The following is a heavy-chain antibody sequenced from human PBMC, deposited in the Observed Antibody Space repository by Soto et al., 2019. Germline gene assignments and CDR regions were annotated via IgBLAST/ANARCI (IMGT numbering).Heavy chain of an antibody. J-gene: IGHJ4*02. Sequence: GGSLRLSCSASGFTFSSYAMHWVRQAPGKGLEYVSAISGNGGSTYYADSVKGRFTISRDNSKNTLYLQMNSLRAEDTAVYYWAKASLMITFGGVILNFDYWGQGTLVTVSS. CDR1: GFTFSSYA. CDR2: ISGNGGST. V-gene: IGHV3-64*04. D-gene: IGHD3-16*02. CDR3: AKASLMITFGGVILNFDY.